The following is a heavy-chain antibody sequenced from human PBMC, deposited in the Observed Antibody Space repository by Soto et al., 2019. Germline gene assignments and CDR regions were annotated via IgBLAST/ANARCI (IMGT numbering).Heavy chain of an antibody. CDR2: VSGDNGNT. CDR1: GYTFSSHG. Sequence: QVQLVQSGAEVKKPGTSVKVSCTASGYTFSSHGISWVRQAPGQGLQWIGWVSGDNGNTNYAQSLQGRVTMTTDTATNTRRMELRSLRSADTAVYYCARDLGCCRRGTCQREWSDPWGQGTLVIVCS. CDR3: ARDLGCCRRGTCQREWSDP. D-gene: IGHD3-3*01. V-gene: IGHV1-18*01. J-gene: IGHJ5*02.